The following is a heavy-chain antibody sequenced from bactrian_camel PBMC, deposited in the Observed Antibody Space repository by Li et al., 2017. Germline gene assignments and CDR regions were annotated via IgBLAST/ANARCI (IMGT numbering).Heavy chain of an antibody. Sequence: HVQLVESGGGTAQAGRSPRLSCSASADALMYMAWFRQAPGQKREAVAAITTGGSSTMYHDSVKGRFTISRDNARNILSLQLNSLKTEDTAVYYCATASLWRGPKEFRYWGQGTQVTVS. D-gene: IGHD1*01. J-gene: IGHJ6*01. CDR2: ITTGGSST. V-gene: IGHV3S54*01. CDR1: ADALMY. CDR3: ATASLWRGPKEFRY.